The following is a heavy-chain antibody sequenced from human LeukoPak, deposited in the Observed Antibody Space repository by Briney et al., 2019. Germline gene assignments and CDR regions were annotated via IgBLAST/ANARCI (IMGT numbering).Heavy chain of an antibody. CDR2: IYTSGST. V-gene: IGHV4-4*09. CDR3: ASIGSSSKNWFDP. Sequence: SEALSLTCTVSGGSISGYYWSWIRQPPGKGLEWIGYIYTSGSTNYNPSLKSRVTISVDTSKNQFSLKLSSVTAADTAVYYCASIGSSSKNWFDPWGQGTLVTVSS. CDR1: GGSISGYY. D-gene: IGHD6-6*01. J-gene: IGHJ5*02.